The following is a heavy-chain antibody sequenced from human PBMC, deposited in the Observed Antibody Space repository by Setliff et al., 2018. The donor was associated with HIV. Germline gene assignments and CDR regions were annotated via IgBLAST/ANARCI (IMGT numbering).Heavy chain of an antibody. Sequence: ETLSLTCAVYGGSFSGYYWSWVRQAPGKGLEWLGRIRIASGPAEYAAPVKGRFIISRDDSKNAVYLVMNSLKTEDTGVYYCAAEYWNPKYWGQGTLVTVSS. D-gene: IGHD1-1*01. CDR3: AAEYWNPKY. J-gene: IGHJ4*02. CDR2: IRIASGPA. V-gene: IGHV3-15*01. CDR1: GGSFSGYY.